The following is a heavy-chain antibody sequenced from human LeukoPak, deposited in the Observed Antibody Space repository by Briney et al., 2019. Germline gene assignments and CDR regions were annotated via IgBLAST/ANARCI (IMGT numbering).Heavy chain of an antibody. CDR1: GYTFTGYY. V-gene: IGHV1-2*02. Sequence: GASVKVSCKASGYTFTGYYMHWVRQAPGQGLEWMGWINPNSGGTKYAQKFQGRVTMTRDTSANTVYMDLSSLRSDDTAVYYCARENEVITMIVVATFDSWGQGTLVTVSS. CDR3: ARENEVITMIVVATFDS. CDR2: INPNSGGT. J-gene: IGHJ4*02. D-gene: IGHD3-22*01.